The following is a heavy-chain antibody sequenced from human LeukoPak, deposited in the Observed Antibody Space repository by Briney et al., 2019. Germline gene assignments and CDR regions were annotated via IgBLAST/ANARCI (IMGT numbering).Heavy chain of an antibody. Sequence: GGSLRLSCIASGIAVSTDYITWVRQAPGKGLEWVSIIYSEGSTYYADSVKGRFTISRDISKNTVTLQMHSLRAEDTAVYYCARDRFNGMDIWGQGTTVTVSS. CDR1: GIAVSTDY. D-gene: IGHD3-3*01. CDR3: ARDRFNGMDI. V-gene: IGHV3-66*01. J-gene: IGHJ6*02. CDR2: IYSEGST.